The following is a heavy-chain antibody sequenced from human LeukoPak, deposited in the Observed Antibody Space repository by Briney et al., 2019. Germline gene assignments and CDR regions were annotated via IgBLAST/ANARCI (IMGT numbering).Heavy chain of an antibody. CDR1: GGSISSGSYY. V-gene: IGHV4-61*02. J-gene: IGHJ6*03. CDR2: IYTSGST. Sequence: NPSQTLSLTCTVSGGSISSGSYYWSWIRQPAGKGLEWIGRIYTSGSTNYNPSLKSRVTISVDTSKNQFSLKLSSVTAADTAVYYCARDVTMVRGVYYYYMDVWGKGTTVTISS. D-gene: IGHD3-10*01. CDR3: ARDVTMVRGVYYYYMDV.